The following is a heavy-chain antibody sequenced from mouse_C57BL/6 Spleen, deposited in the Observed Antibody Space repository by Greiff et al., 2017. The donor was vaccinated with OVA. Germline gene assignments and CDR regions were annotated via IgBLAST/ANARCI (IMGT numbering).Heavy chain of an antibody. CDR2: IDPSDSYT. Sequence: QVQLQQPGAELVKPGASVKLSCKASGYTFTSYWMQWVKQRPGQGLAWIGEIDPSDSYTNYNQKFKGKATLTVDTSSSTAYMQRSSLTSEDSAVYYCAKKGGSDAMDYWGQGTSVTVSS. J-gene: IGHJ4*01. CDR1: GYTFTSYW. V-gene: IGHV1-50*01. CDR3: AKKGGSDAMDY.